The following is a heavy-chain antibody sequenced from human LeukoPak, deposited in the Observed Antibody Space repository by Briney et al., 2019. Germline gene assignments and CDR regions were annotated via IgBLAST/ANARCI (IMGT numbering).Heavy chain of an antibody. CDR3: AKVIGIAAAGKNWFDP. Sequence: GGSLRLSCTASGFTFSNHGMDWVRQAPGKGLEWVSGISPSGDITYYADSVKGRFTISRDNSKNTLYLQMNSLRAEDTAVYYCAKVIGIAAAGKNWFDPWGQGTLVTVSS. D-gene: IGHD6-13*01. V-gene: IGHV3-23*01. CDR1: GFTFSNHG. CDR2: ISPSGDIT. J-gene: IGHJ5*02.